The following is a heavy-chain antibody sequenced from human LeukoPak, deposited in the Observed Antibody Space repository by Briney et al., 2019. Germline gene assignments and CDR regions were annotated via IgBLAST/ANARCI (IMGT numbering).Heavy chain of an antibody. J-gene: IGHJ6*03. D-gene: IGHD3-10*01. Sequence: GSLRLSCAASGFTFSSYAMHWVRQAPGKGLEWVAVISYDGTYKYYADSVKGRFTISRDNSKNTLYLQMNSLRAEDTAVYYCARAPAGGLLWFGDLYHYYYMDVWGKGTTVTVSS. V-gene: IGHV3-30*04. CDR2: ISYDGTYK. CDR3: ARAPAGGLLWFGDLYHYYYMDV. CDR1: GFTFSSYA.